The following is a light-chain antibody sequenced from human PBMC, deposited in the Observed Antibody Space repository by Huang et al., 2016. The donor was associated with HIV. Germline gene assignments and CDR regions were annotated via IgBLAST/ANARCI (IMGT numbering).Light chain of an antibody. CDR2: GAS. CDR3: QQYNNWPPEVT. Sequence: EIVLTQSPATLSVSPGERATLSCRASQSISTYLAWYQHKPAQAPRPLIFGASARASGIPARFSGSGSGTEFTLTISSLQSEDFAVYYCQQYNNWPPEVTFGPGTKVDIK. J-gene: IGKJ3*01. V-gene: IGKV3-15*01. CDR1: QSISTY.